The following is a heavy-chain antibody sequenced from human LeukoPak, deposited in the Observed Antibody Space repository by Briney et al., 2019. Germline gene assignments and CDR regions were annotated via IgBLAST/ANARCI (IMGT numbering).Heavy chain of an antibody. CDR3: AGDPGTGFWSGPDYYGMDV. Sequence: PSQTLSLTCTVSGGSISSGSYYWSWIRQPAGKGLEWIGRIYTSGSTNYNPSLKSRVTISVDTSKNQFSLKLSSVTAADTAVYYCAGDPGTGFWSGPDYYGMDVWGQGTTVTVSS. D-gene: IGHD3-3*01. J-gene: IGHJ6*02. V-gene: IGHV4-61*02. CDR2: IYTSGST. CDR1: GGSISSGSYY.